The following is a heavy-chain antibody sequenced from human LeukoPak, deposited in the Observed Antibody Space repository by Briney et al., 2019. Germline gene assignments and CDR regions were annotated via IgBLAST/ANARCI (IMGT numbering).Heavy chain of an antibody. CDR3: ARVICSSTSCFDLFDY. Sequence: GASVKVSCKASGYTFTSYDINWVRQATGQGLEWMGWMNPNSGNTGYARKFQGRVTMTRNTSISTAYMELSSLRSEDTAVYYCARVICSSTSCFDLFDYWGQGTLVTVSS. CDR2: MNPNSGNT. V-gene: IGHV1-8*01. J-gene: IGHJ4*02. CDR1: GYTFTSYD. D-gene: IGHD2-2*01.